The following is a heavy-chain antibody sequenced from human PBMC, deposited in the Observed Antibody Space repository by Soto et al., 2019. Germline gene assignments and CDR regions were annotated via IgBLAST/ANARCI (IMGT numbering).Heavy chain of an antibody. CDR3: AKDVRPSGGHLASAFHV. D-gene: IGHD1-26*01. J-gene: IGHJ3*01. CDR2: LRDGTAT. CDR1: GFTFSSYA. V-gene: IGHV3-23*01. Sequence: GGSLRLSCAASGFTFSSYAMSWVRQAPGKGLEWVAGLRDGTATHYADSVKGRFTISGDTSKNTLYLQMNSLGADDTALYYCAKDVRPSGGHLASAFHVWGQGTMVTVSS.